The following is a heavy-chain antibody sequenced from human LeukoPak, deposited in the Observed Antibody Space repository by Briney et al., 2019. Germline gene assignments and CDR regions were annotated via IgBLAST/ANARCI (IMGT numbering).Heavy chain of an antibody. D-gene: IGHD2-2*01. CDR1: GFTVIIYT. CDR3: ARGFCTRPSRYGSY. Sequence: GGSLRLACVASGFTVIIYTMDWVRPAPGKGLEWVSSISSIISYIYHADSMKCRFTISTDHPKKSLYLQMNTLRDQDTPTYYCARGFCTRPSRYGSYSGEGTLVTASS. J-gene: IGHJ4*02. CDR2: ISSIISYI. V-gene: IGHV3-21*01.